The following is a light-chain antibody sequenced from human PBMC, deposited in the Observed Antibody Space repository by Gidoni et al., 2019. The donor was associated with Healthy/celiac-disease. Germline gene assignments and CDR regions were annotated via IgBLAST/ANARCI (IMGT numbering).Light chain of an antibody. CDR1: SSNIGAGYD. Sequence: QAVLTQPPSVSGAPGQRVTISCTGSSSNIGAGYDVNWYQQLPGTAPKLLLYGNSNRPSGVPDRFSGSKSGTSASLAITGLQAEDEADYYCQSYDSSLSAVFGGGTKLTVL. CDR2: GNS. V-gene: IGLV1-40*01. J-gene: IGLJ2*01. CDR3: QSYDSSLSAV.